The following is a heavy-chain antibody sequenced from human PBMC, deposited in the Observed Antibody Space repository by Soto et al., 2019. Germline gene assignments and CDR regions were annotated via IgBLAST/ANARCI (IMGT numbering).Heavy chain of an antibody. CDR2: ISATGGSA. Sequence: EVQLLQSGGGLVQPGGSLRLSCVASGFTFGSYAMNWVRQAPGKGPEWVSSISATGGSAYYADSVKGRFTISRDNCKNTLYLQMDSLRADDTAVYYCASDRGYSGYDREVFDFWGQGTLVTVSS. J-gene: IGHJ4*02. CDR3: ASDRGYSGYDREVFDF. D-gene: IGHD5-12*01. V-gene: IGHV3-23*01. CDR1: GFTFGSYA.